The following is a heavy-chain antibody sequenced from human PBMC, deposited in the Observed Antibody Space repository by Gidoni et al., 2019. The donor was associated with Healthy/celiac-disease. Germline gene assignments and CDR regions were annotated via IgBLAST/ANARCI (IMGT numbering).Heavy chain of an antibody. D-gene: IGHD6-6*01. CDR2: IYHSGST. J-gene: IGHJ4*02. CDR3: AREVPYSSSSGGSYFDY. CDR1: GGSISSGGYS. Sequence: QLQLQESGSGLVKPSQTLSLTCAVSGGSISSGGYSGSWIRQPPGKGLEWIGYIYHSGSTYYNPSLKSRVTISVDRSKNQFSLKLSSVTAADTAVYYCAREVPYSSSSGGSYFDYWGQGTLVTVSS. V-gene: IGHV4-30-2*01.